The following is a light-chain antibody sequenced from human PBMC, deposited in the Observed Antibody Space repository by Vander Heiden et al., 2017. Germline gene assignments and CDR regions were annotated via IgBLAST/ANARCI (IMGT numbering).Light chain of an antibody. Sequence: EIVLTQSPAALPLSPGARATLSCRASQSVSSSYLAWYQQKPGQAPRLLIYGASSRATGIPDRFSGSGSGTAFTLTIIRLVPEDFAVYYCRLEGSSPSSFGQGTKLEIK. J-gene: IGKJ2*03. CDR2: GAS. CDR3: RLEGSSPSS. CDR1: QSVSSSY. V-gene: IGKV3-20*01.